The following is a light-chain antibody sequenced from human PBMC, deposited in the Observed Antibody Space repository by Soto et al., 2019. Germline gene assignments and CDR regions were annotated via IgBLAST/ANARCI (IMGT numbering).Light chain of an antibody. V-gene: IGKV3-15*01. CDR2: GAS. Sequence: DIVMTHSPATLALSLGDRTTLRCRASQSVSSNLAWYQQKPGQPPRLLIYGASTRATGIQARFSGSGSGTEFTLTISRLQPEDFAKYYCQHYGSALTFGGGTQVDIK. CDR3: QHYGSALT. CDR1: QSVSSN. J-gene: IGKJ4*01.